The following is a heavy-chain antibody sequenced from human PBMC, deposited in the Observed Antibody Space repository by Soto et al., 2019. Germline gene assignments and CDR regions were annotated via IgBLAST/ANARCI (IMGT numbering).Heavy chain of an antibody. D-gene: IGHD3-10*01. Sequence: EGSLRLSCVVSGFTFKNYGMRWVRQAPGKGLEWVSVLSYDGSEKDYAASVRGRFTISRVNSKNTLYLQMNSLRTEDTAIYYGAKFPRGDYEATGGQGTLVTVSS. CDR1: GFTFKNYG. CDR2: LSYDGSEK. V-gene: IGHV3-30*18. CDR3: AKFPRGDYEAT. J-gene: IGHJ4*02.